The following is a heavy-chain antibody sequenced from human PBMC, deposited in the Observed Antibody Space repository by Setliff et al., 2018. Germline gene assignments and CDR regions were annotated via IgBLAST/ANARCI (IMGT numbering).Heavy chain of an antibody. CDR3: ARTKGFVDGYLDP. CDR1: GFGFTTFG. CDR2: ISPYSDNT. J-gene: IGHJ5*02. Sequence: ASVKVSCKTSGFGFTTFGFSWARQAPGQGLEWLGSISPYSDNTNYPQWLQDRVTMTIDTSATTVYMVLQSLRSDDTAVYYCARTKGFVDGYLDPWGQGTLVTVSS. D-gene: IGHD3-10*01. V-gene: IGHV1-18*01.